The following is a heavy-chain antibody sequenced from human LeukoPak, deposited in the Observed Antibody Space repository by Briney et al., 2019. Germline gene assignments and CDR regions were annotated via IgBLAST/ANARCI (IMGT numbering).Heavy chain of an antibody. CDR3: ARDQTTATPYDSSGYYRN. V-gene: IGHV1-2*02. Sequence: ASVKVSCKASGYTFTGYYMHWVRQAPGQGLEWMGWINPNSGGTNYAQKFQGRVTMTRDTSISTAYMELSRLRSDDTAVYYCARDQTTATPYDSSGYYRNWGQGTLVTVSS. J-gene: IGHJ4*02. CDR1: GYTFTGYY. CDR2: INPNSGGT. D-gene: IGHD3-22*01.